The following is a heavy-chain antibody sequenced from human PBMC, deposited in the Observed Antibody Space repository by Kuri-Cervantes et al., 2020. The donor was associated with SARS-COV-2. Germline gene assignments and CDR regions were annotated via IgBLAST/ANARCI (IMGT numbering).Heavy chain of an antibody. J-gene: IGHJ4*02. V-gene: IGHV3-23*01. Sequence: GESLKISCAASGFTFSTYAMTWVRQAPGKGLEWVSGISGGGGTTYYADSVKGRFTISRDNSKNTLYLQMNSLRAEDTAVYYCVRDGDHWNFDYWGQGTVVTVSS. CDR3: VRDGDHWNFDY. CDR2: ISGGGGTT. D-gene: IGHD1-1*01. CDR1: GFTFSTYA.